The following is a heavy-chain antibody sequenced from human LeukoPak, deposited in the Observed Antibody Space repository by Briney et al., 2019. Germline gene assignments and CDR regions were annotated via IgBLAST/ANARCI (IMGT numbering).Heavy chain of an antibody. CDR3: ARACSTTNCYGGYGMDV. CDR2: MNPNSGNT. D-gene: IGHD2-2*01. J-gene: IGHJ6*02. CDR1: GYTFTSYD. V-gene: IGHV1-8*01. Sequence: ASVKVSCKASGYTFTSYDINWVRQATGQGLEWMGWMNPNSGNTGYAQKFQGRVTMTRDTSINTAYMEVSSLRSEDTAVYYCARACSTTNCYGGYGMDVWGQGTTVTVSS.